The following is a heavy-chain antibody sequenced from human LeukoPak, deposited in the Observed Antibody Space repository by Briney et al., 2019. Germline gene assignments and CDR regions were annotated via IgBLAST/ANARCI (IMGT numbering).Heavy chain of an antibody. Sequence: GRSLRLSCAASGFTFSNYGMHWVRQAPGKGLEWVAVISYDGSNKYYADSVKGRFTISRDNSKNTLYLQMDSLRAEDTAVYYCAKMGGGIAAAGTAYWGQGTLVTVSS. CDR3: AKMGGGIAAAGTAY. V-gene: IGHV3-30*18. CDR2: ISYDGSNK. D-gene: IGHD6-13*01. CDR1: GFTFSNYG. J-gene: IGHJ4*02.